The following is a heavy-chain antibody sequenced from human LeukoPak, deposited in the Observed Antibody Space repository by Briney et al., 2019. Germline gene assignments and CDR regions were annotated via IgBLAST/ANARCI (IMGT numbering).Heavy chain of an antibody. Sequence: GESLKISCKGSGYSFTSYWISWVRQMPGKGLEWMGRIDPSDSYTNYSPSFQGHVTILADKSISTAYLQWSSLKASDTAMYYCARQRGSGWWDDYWGQGTLVTVSS. D-gene: IGHD6-19*01. J-gene: IGHJ4*02. CDR2: IDPSDSYT. V-gene: IGHV5-10-1*01. CDR3: ARQRGSGWWDDY. CDR1: GYSFTSYW.